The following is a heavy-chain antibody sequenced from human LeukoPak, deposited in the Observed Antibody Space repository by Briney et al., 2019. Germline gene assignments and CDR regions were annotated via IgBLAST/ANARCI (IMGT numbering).Heavy chain of an antibody. CDR1: GFTFSSYG. J-gene: IGHJ4*02. CDR2: IWYDGSNK. V-gene: IGHV3-33*06. D-gene: IGHD6-19*01. CDR3: AKWDFSGWFDY. Sequence: GGSLRLSCAASGFTFSSYGMHWVRQAPGKGLEWVAVIWYDGSNKYYADSVKGRFTISRDNSKNTLYLQMNSLRAEDTAVYYCAKWDFSGWFDYWGQGTLVTVSS.